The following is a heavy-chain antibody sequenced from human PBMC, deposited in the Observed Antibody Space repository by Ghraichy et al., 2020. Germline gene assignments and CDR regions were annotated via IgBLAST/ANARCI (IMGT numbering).Heavy chain of an antibody. D-gene: IGHD3-22*01. CDR3: ASGGYL. Sequence: GGSLRLSCAASGFTFSSYAMHWVRQAPGKGLEWVAVISYDGSNKYYADSVKGRFTISRDNSKNTLYLQMNSLRAEDTAVYYCASGGYLWGQGTLVTVSS. CDR2: ISYDGSNK. V-gene: IGHV3-30-3*01. J-gene: IGHJ4*02. CDR1: GFTFSSYA.